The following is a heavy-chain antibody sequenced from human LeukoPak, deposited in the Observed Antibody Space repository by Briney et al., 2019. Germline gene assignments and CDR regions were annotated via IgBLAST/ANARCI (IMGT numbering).Heavy chain of an antibody. V-gene: IGHV3-53*01. J-gene: IGHJ4*02. CDR2: IYSGGST. D-gene: IGHD3-3*01. CDR3: ARERYDFWSGYSYYFDY. Sequence: GRSLRLSCAAAGFTFDDYAMHWVRQAPGKGLEWVSVIYSGGSTYYADSVKGRFTISRDNSKNTLYLQMNSLRAEDTAVYYCARERYDFWSGYSYYFDYWGQGTLVTVSS. CDR1: GFTFDDYA.